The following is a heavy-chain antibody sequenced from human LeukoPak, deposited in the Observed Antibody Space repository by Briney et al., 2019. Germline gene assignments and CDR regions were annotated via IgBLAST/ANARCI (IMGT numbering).Heavy chain of an antibody. D-gene: IGHD3-22*01. CDR1: GFTFSIYA. CDR3: ARGGHSSAFFDY. J-gene: IGHJ4*02. Sequence: GGSLRLSCAASGFTFSIYAMSWVRQAPGKGLEWVSTSGSGGSTYYADSVRGRFTISRDNSKNTLYLQMNSLRAEDTAVYYCARGGHSSAFFDYWGQGTLVTVSS. CDR2: SGSGGST. V-gene: IGHV3-23*01.